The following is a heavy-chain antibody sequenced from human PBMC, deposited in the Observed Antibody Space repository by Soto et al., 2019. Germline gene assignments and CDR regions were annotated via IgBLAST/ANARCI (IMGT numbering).Heavy chain of an antibody. CDR1: GGSISSGGYS. CDR3: ARAGGLGAVAVDY. D-gene: IGHD6-19*01. J-gene: IGHJ4*02. Sequence: QLQLQESGSGLVKPSQTLSLTCAVSGGSISSGGYSCSWIRQPPGKGLEWIGYIYHSGSTYYNPSLKSRVTILVDRSKNQFSLKLSSVTAADTAVYYCARAGGLGAVAVDYWGQGTLVTVSS. CDR2: IYHSGST. V-gene: IGHV4-30-2*01.